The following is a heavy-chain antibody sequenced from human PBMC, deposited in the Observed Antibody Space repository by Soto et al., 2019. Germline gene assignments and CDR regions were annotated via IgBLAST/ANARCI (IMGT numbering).Heavy chain of an antibody. V-gene: IGHV1-18*01. CDR2: ISPYNGDT. D-gene: IGHD2-2*01. CDR3: ARDPNIVIVPAAPENWFDP. J-gene: IGHJ5*02. CDR1: GYTFTSYG. Sequence: ASVKVSCKASGYTFTSYGINWVRQAPGQGLEWMGWISPYNGDTDYAQKLQGRVTMTTDTSTSTAYMELRSLRPDDTAVYYCARDPNIVIVPAAPENWFDPWGQGTLVTVSS.